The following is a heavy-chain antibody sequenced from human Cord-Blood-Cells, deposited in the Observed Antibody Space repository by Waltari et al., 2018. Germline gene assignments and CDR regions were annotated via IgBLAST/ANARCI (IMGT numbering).Heavy chain of an antibody. CDR3: ATDYWYSSSWYYFDY. V-gene: IGHV1-24*01. CDR2: FDPEDGET. CDR1: GYTLTDLS. D-gene: IGHD6-13*01. Sequence: QVQLVQSGAEVKKPGASVKVSCKVSGYTLTDLSMHWVRQASGKGLEWMGGFDPEDGETIYAQKFRGRVTMTEDTSTDTAYMELSSLRSEDTAVYYCATDYWYSSSWYYFDYWGQGTLVTVSS. J-gene: IGHJ4*02.